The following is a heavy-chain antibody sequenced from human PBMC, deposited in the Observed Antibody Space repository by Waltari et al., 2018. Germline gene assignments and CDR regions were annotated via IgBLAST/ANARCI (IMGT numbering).Heavy chain of an antibody. CDR2: ISYSGRT. CDR1: GDSISSDY. D-gene: IGHD4-17*01. J-gene: IGHJ3*02. V-gene: IGHV4-59*01. CDR3: ARGIHGDNDAFDI. Sequence: QVQLQESGPGLVKPSETLSLTCTVSGDSISSDYWSWFRQPPGQGLEWIGYISYSGRTSYSPSLKSRVTISKDTSKNHFSLKVSSVTAADTAVYYCARGIHGDNDAFDIWGQGTMVTVSS.